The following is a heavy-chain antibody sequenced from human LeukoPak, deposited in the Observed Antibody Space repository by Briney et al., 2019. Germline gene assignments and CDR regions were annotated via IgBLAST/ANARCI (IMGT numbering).Heavy chain of an antibody. CDR2: IDEKRRT. CDR1: GSFSDHS. Sequence: PSETLSLTCAVSGSFSDHSWSWVRPPPGKGLEWIGEIDEKRRTSYSPSLTSRVTISVDTSKNQFSLKLSSVTAADTAVYYCARDLKSIYYGMDVWGQGTTVTVSS. V-gene: IGHV4-34*01. CDR3: ARDLKSIYYGMDV. J-gene: IGHJ6*02.